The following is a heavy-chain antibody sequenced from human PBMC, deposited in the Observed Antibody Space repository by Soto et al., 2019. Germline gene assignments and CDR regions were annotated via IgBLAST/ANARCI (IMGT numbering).Heavy chain of an antibody. CDR2: IYDSGST. CDR3: ARGSSSYYDYGMDV. CDR1: GDSISRGGYS. D-gene: IGHD6-6*01. V-gene: IGHV4-30-2*01. J-gene: IGHJ6*02. Sequence: SETLSLTCAVSGDSISRGGYSWTWIRQPPGKALEWIGNIYDSGSTSYNPSLKSRATISVDTSKNQFSLRLTSVTAADTAVYFCARGSSSYYDYGMDVWGQGTTVTVSS.